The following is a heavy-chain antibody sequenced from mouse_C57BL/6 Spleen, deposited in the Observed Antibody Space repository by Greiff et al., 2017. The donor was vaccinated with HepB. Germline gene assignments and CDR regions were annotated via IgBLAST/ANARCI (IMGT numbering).Heavy chain of an antibody. CDR2: INPSNGGT. D-gene: IGHD1-1*01. CDR3: ASTVVARDWYFDV. J-gene: IGHJ1*03. V-gene: IGHV1-53*01. Sequence: QVQLKQPGTELVKPGASVKLSCKASGYTFTSYWMHWVKQRPGQGLEWIGNINPSNGGTNYNEKFKSKATLTVDQSSSTAYMQLSSLTSEDSAVYYCASTVVARDWYFDVWGTGTTVTVSS. CDR1: GYTFTSYW.